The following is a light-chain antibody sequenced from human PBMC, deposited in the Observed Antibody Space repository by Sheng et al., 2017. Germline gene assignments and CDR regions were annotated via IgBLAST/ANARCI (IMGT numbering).Light chain of an antibody. J-gene: IGKJ1*01. Sequence: DIQMTQSPSTLSASVGDRVTISCRASQSISSWLAWYQQKPGQAPKLLIYEASSLQSGVPSRFSGSGSGTEFTLTINSLQPDDFATYYCQQYNSFWTFGQGTKVEIK. CDR2: EAS. CDR3: QQYNSFWT. CDR1: QSISSW. V-gene: IGKV1-5*03.